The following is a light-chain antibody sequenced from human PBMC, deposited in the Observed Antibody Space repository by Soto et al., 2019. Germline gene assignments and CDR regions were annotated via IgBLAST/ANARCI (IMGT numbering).Light chain of an antibody. J-gene: IGKJ2*01. V-gene: IGKV1-5*01. CDR1: QSISGR. CDR2: DAS. Sequence: DIHLTQSPSTLSAFVGDRVTISCRARQSISGRLAWYPQKAGRAPTLLIYDASTLETGVPLRFSGSGSGTEFTLTISGLQPDGFATYYYQQYHSYPYTFGQGTKLEIK. CDR3: QQYHSYPYT.